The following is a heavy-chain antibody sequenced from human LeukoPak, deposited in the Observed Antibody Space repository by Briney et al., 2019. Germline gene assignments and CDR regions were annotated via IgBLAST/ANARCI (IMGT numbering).Heavy chain of an antibody. CDR1: GFSFSNYG. J-gene: IGHJ4*02. Sequence: GGSLRLSCAASGFSFSNYGMHWVRQAPGKGLEWVAVISYDGSNRYYTDSVKGRFTISRDNSKNTLYLQMNSLRAEDTAVYYCAREERPRTFDYWGQGTLVTVSS. CDR3: AREERPRTFDY. D-gene: IGHD1-1*01. CDR2: ISYDGSNR. V-gene: IGHV3-30*03.